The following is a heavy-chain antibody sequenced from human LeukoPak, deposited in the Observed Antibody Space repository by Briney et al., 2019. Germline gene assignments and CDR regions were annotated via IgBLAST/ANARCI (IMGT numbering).Heavy chain of an antibody. V-gene: IGHV4-4*02. CDR1: GFTFSDYS. CDR2: IYHSGST. Sequence: GSLRLSCAASGFTFSDYSMNWVRQPPGKGLEWIGEIYHSGSTNYNPSLKSRVTISVDKSKNQFSLKLSSVTAADTAVYYCARRVGGRFDSWGQGTLVTVSS. CDR3: ARRVGGRFDS. J-gene: IGHJ4*02.